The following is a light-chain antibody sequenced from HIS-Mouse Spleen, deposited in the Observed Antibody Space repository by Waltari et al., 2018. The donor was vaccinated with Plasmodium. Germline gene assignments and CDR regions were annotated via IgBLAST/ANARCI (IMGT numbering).Light chain of an antibody. CDR3: CSDAGSYTLV. CDR2: DVS. V-gene: IGLV2-11*01. CDR1: SSDVGGYNY. Sequence: QSALTQPRSVSGSPGQSVTISCTGTSSDVGGYNYVSWYQQHPGKAPKLMIYDVSKRPSGVAERFSGSKSGNTASLTISGLQAEDEADYYCCSDAGSYTLVFGGGTKLTVL. J-gene: IGLJ2*01.